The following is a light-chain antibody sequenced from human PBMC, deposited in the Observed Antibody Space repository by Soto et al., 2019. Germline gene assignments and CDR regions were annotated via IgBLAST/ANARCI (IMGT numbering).Light chain of an antibody. CDR1: QSVASN. Sequence: EIVMTQSPATLSVSPGERATLSCRASQSVASNLAWFQQKPGQAPRLLIFGASTRATGIPARFSGSGSGTEFTLTITSLQSEDRAIYYCQQYHDWPPLFGPGT. V-gene: IGKV3-15*01. CDR2: GAS. J-gene: IGKJ3*01. CDR3: QQYHDWPPL.